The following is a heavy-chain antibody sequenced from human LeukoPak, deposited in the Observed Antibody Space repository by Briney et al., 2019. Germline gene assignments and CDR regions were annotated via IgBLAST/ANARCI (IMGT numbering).Heavy chain of an antibody. D-gene: IGHD3-22*01. Sequence: PSETLSLTCTVSGGSISSGDYYWSWIRQPPGKGLEWIGYIYYSGSTYYNPSLKSRVTISVDTSKNQFSLKLNSVTAADTAVYYCASRYYYDSSGYLHYYYDMDVWGQGTTVTVSS. CDR3: ASRYYYDSSGYLHYYYDMDV. J-gene: IGHJ6*02. CDR1: GGSISSGDYY. CDR2: IYYSGST. V-gene: IGHV4-30-4*01.